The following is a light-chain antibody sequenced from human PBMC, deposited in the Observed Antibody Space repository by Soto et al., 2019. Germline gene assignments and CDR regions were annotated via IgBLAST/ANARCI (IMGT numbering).Light chain of an antibody. CDR2: DDN. CDR3: TSWTTSTTMI. V-gene: IGLV2-14*03. J-gene: IGLJ2*01. Sequence: QSALTQPASVSGSPGQSITISCTGTSSDIGAYNFVSWYQQHPGKATKLMLYDDNIRPSGVSNSFSGSKSGNTASLTISGLQAEDEADYYCTSWTTSTTMIFGGGTKVTVL. CDR1: SSDIGAYNF.